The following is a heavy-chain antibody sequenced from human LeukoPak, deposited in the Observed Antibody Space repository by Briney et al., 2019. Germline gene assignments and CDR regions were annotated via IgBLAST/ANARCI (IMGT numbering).Heavy chain of an antibody. CDR3: AKDSGTYWGSFDC. J-gene: IGHJ4*02. CDR1: GFTFSSYA. V-gene: IGHV3-23*01. D-gene: IGHD1-26*01. Sequence: GGSLRLSCAASGFTFSSYAMSWVRQAPGKGLEWVSAISGSGGSTYYADSVKGRFTVSRDNSKNTLFLQMNSLRIEDTAVYYCAKDSGTYWGSFDCWGQGTLVTVSS. CDR2: ISGSGGST.